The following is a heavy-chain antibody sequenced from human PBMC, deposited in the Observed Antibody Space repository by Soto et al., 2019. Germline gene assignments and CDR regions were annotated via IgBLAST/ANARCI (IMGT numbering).Heavy chain of an antibody. CDR1: GFTFGDYA. Sequence: EVQLVESGGGLVQPGRSLRLSCTASGFTFGDYAMSWFRQAPGKGLEWVGFIRSKAYGGTTEYAASVKGRFTISRDDSKSIAYLQMNSLKTEDTDVYYCTSAADIVVVVAAGWGQGTLVTVSS. V-gene: IGHV3-49*03. D-gene: IGHD2-15*01. CDR2: IRSKAYGGTT. J-gene: IGHJ4*02. CDR3: TSAADIVVVVAAG.